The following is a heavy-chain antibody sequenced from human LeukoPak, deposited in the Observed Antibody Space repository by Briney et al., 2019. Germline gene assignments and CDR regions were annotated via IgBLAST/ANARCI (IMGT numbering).Heavy chain of an antibody. J-gene: IGHJ5*02. CDR1: GYSFTGYW. Sequence: ASVKVSCKASGYSFTGYWIHWVRQAPGQGLEWMGWIDPNTGGTNYAQKIQGRVTMTRDTSSSTAYMELNMLKSDDTAVYYCTRGRSYLERPQGDWFDPWGQGTLVTVSS. D-gene: IGHD1-1*01. CDR3: TRGRSYLERPQGDWFDP. CDR2: IDPNTGGT. V-gene: IGHV1-2*02.